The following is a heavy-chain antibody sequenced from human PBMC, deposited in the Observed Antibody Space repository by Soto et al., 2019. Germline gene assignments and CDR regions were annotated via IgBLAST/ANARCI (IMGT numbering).Heavy chain of an antibody. J-gene: IGHJ4*02. CDR2: VYIGGNT. D-gene: IGHD3-16*01. CDR1: GFTVSSNY. Sequence: EVQLVESGGGVVQPGGSLRLSCAASGFTVSSNYMSWVRQAPGKGLEWVSVVYIGGNTYYAESVEDRFTISRDNFQNRMYLQMNSLRAEDTAVYYCAVSLGGGFDYWGQGTLVTVSS. CDR3: AVSLGGGFDY. V-gene: IGHV3-66*01.